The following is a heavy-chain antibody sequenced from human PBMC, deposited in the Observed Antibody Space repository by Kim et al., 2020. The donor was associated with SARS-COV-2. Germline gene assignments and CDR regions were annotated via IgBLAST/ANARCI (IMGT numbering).Heavy chain of an antibody. CDR2: ISGAGAT. CDR1: GFSVSNSY. V-gene: IGHV3-53*01. CDR3: ARGGDSNGSSKSAMDV. J-gene: IGHJ6*02. D-gene: IGHD6-25*01. Sequence: GGSLRLSCAASGFSVSNSYMSWVRQAPGKGLEWVSVISGAGATNCADSVKGRFTISRDSSKNTLYLQMSSLRADDTALYYCARGGDSNGSSKSAMDVWGQGTTVTVSS.